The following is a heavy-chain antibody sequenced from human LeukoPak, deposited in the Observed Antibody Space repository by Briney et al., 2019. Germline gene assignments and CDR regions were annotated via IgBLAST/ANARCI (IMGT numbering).Heavy chain of an antibody. J-gene: IGHJ3*02. V-gene: IGHV4-34*01. CDR3: ARDPGLGYYDSSGYYADAFDI. CDR2: IYYSGST. D-gene: IGHD3-22*01. CDR1: GGSFSGYY. Sequence: TSETLSLTCAVYGGSFSGYYWTWIRQPPGKGLEWIGYIYYSGSTYYNPSLKSRVTISVDTSKNQFSLKLSSVTAADTAVYYCARDPGLGYYDSSGYYADAFDIWGQGTMVTVSS.